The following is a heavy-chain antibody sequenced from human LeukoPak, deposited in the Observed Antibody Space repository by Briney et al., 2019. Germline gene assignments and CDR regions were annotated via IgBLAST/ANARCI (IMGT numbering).Heavy chain of an antibody. V-gene: IGHV3-48*03. CDR3: ARMPIVVVPAAPDY. CDR2: ISSSGSTI. D-gene: IGHD2-2*01. Sequence: HPGGSLRLSCAASGFTFSSYEMNWVRQAPGKGLEWVSYISSSGSTIYYADSVKGRFTISRGNAKNSLYLQMNSLRAEDTAVYYCARMPIVVVPAAPDYWGQGTLVTVSS. J-gene: IGHJ4*02. CDR1: GFTFSSYE.